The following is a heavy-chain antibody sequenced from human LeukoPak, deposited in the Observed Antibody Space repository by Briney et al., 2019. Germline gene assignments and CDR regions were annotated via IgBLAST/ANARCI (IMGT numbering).Heavy chain of an antibody. D-gene: IGHD3-3*01. V-gene: IGHV3-23*01. J-gene: IGHJ5*02. Sequence: PGGSLRLSCAASGFTFSSYAMSWVRQAPGNGLGWVSAISGSGGSAYYADSVKGRFTISRDNSKNTLYLQRNSLRAEDTAVYYYAKDQFMTPYDFWSGYSAWFDPWGQGTLVTVSS. CDR1: GFTFSSYA. CDR3: AKDQFMTPYDFWSGYSAWFDP. CDR2: ISGSGGSA.